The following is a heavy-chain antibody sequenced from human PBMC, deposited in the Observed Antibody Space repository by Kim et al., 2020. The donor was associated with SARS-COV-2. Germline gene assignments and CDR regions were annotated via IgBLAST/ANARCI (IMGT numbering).Heavy chain of an antibody. D-gene: IGHD6-6*01. CDR1: GGSISSGGYY. J-gene: IGHJ4*02. V-gene: IGHV4-31*03. CDR3: ARESGIAARREGKKFDY. Sequence: SETLSLTCTVSGGSISSGGYYWSWIRQHPGKGLEWIGYIYYSGSTYYNPSLKSRVTISVDTSKNQFSLKLSSVTAADTAVYYCARESGIAARREGKKFDYWGQGTLVTVSS. CDR2: IYYSGST.